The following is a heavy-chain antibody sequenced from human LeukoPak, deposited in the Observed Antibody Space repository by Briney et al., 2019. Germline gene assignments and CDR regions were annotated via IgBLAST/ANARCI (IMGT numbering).Heavy chain of an antibody. CDR3: ARVEMGPYDSSGYYYY. D-gene: IGHD3-22*01. J-gene: IGHJ4*02. V-gene: IGHV1-46*01. CDR2: INPSGGST. Sequence: ASVKVSCKASGYTFTSYYMHWVRQAPGQGLEWMGIINPSGGSTSYAQKFQGRVTMTRDMSTSTVYMELSSLRSEDTAVYYCARVEMGPYDSSGYYYYWGQGTPVTVSS. CDR1: GYTFTSYY.